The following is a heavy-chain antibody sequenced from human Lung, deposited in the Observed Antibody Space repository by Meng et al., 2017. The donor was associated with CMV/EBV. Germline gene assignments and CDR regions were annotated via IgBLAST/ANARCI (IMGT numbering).Heavy chain of an antibody. V-gene: IGHV3-53*05. J-gene: IGHJ6*02. CDR2: IYSGGTT. CDR1: DFTVSSNY. Sequence: GESLKISCAASDFTVSSNYMSWVRQAPGKGLEWVSLIYSGGTTYYADSVKGRFTISRDNSKNTLYLQMNSLRAEDTAVYYCTRVFGSGSQRYGGYYCMDVWGQGTTVTVSS. CDR3: TRVFGSGSQRYGGYYCMDV. D-gene: IGHD3-10*01.